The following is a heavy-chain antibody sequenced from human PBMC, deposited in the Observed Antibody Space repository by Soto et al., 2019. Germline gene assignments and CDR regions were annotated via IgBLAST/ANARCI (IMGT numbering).Heavy chain of an antibody. CDR2: INPHGGST. J-gene: IGHJ5*02. CDR3: ARSSGGNFGIIIEGTNWFAP. Sequence: ASVKVSCQAPRATFPSYCIHLLRQAPVQVLEWMVVINPHGGSTAYAQKFKGRVTLTRDKSASTVYMEVSSRTSEDTAMYYCARSSGGNFGIIIEGTNWFAPWGQGTLVTVSS. V-gene: IGHV1-46*01. CDR1: RATFPSYC. D-gene: IGHD1-26*01.